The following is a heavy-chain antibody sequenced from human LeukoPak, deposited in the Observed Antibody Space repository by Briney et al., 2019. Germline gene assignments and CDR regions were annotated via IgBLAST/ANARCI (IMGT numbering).Heavy chain of an antibody. CDR1: GGSISSGDYY. J-gene: IGHJ4*02. Sequence: KTSQTLSLTCIVSGGSISSGDYYWSWIRQPPGKGLEWIGYIYYSGSTYYNPSLKSRVTISVDTSKNQFSLKLSSVTAADTAVYYCARITYYYGSGSRALDYWGQGTLVTVSS. D-gene: IGHD3-10*01. CDR2: IYYSGST. V-gene: IGHV4-30-4*01. CDR3: ARITYYYGSGSRALDY.